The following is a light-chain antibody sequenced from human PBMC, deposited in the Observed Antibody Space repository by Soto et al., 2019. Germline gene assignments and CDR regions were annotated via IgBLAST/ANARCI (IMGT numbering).Light chain of an antibody. CDR1: SGHSTSI. Sequence: QSVLTQSSSASASLGSSGKLTCTLSSGHSTSIIAWHQQQPGKAPRYLMRLEGSGNYNKGSGIPDRFSGSSSGADRCLTISNLQFEDEADYYCETWDTNTRVFGGGTKVTVL. J-gene: IGLJ2*01. V-gene: IGLV4-60*02. CDR3: ETWDTNTRV. CDR2: LEGSGNY.